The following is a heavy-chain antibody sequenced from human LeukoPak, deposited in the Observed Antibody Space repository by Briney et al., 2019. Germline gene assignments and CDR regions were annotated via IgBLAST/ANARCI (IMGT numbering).Heavy chain of an antibody. J-gene: IGHJ4*02. V-gene: IGHV1-69*05. CDR3: ASPRGYCSSTSCPYDY. CDR1: GGTFSSYA. CDR2: IIPIFGTA. Sequence: APVKVSCKASGGTFSSYAISWVRQAPGQGLEWMGGIIPIFGTANYAQKFQGRVTITTDESTSTAYMELSSLRSEDTAVYYCASPRGYCSSTSCPYDYWGQGTLVTVSS. D-gene: IGHD2-2*01.